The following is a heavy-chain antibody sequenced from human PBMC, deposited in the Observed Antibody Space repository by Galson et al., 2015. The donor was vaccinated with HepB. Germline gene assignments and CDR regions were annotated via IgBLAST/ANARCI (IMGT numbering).Heavy chain of an antibody. J-gene: IGHJ4*02. D-gene: IGHD3/OR15-3a*01. V-gene: IGHV3-9*01. CDR2: ISWNSGSI. Sequence: SLRLSCAASGFTFDDYAMHWVRQAPGKGLEWVSGISWNSGSIGYADSVKGRFTISRDNAKNSLYLQMNSLRAEDTAVYYCARDQEPFWTGDYGYFDYWGQGTLVTVSS. CDR3: ARDQEPFWTGDYGYFDY. CDR1: GFTFDDYA.